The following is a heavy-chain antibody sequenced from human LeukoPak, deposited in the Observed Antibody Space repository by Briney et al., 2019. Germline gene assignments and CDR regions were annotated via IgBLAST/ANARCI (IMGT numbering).Heavy chain of an antibody. J-gene: IGHJ4*02. CDR2: IFFAGST. Sequence: SETLSLTCSVSGGSISSYYWSWIRQPPGKGLEWIGYIFFAGSTAYNPSLKSRVTISIDTSKNQLSLKLNSVTAADTAVYYCASGERGYSYGPLDYWGQGTLVTVSS. V-gene: IGHV4-4*09. CDR3: ASGERGYSYGPLDY. D-gene: IGHD5-18*01. CDR1: GGSISSYY.